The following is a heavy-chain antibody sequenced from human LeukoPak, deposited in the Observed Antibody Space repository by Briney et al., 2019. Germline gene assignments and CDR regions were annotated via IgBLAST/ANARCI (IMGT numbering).Heavy chain of an antibody. CDR3: ARDRGWLSYPDY. CDR2: ISGSGGST. CDR1: GFTFSSYA. Sequence: PGGSLRLSCAASGFTFSSYAMSWVRQAPGKGLEWVSAISGSGGSTYYADSVKGRFTISRDNVKNSLYLQMNSLRAEDTAVYYCARDRGWLSYPDYWGQGTLVTVSS. J-gene: IGHJ4*02. V-gene: IGHV3-23*01. D-gene: IGHD5-24*01.